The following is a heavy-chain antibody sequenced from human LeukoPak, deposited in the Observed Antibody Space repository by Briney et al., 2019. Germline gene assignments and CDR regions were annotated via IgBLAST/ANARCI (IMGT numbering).Heavy chain of an antibody. V-gene: IGHV3-7*01. CDR1: GFTFRSYN. CDR3: ARTRLSSSSPFGGYYYYYYMDV. CDR2: IKQDGSEK. J-gene: IGHJ6*03. Sequence: GGSLRLSCAASGFTFRSYNMDWVRQAPGKGLEWVANIKQDGSEKYYVDSVKGRFTISRDNAKNSLYLQMNSLRAEDTAVYYCARTRLSSSSPFGGYYYYYYMDVWGKGTTVTVSS. D-gene: IGHD6-6*01.